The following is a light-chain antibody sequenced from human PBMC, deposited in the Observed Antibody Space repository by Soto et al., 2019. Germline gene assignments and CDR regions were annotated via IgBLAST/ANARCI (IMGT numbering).Light chain of an antibody. CDR1: ENIYTN. CDR3: QQYDNSPIT. Sequence: EIVMTQSPATLSVSPGERATLSCRASENIYTNLAWYQQKPGQAPRLLFYGASTRATGLPARFSGTGSGTEFTLTINSLQAEDSAVYYCQQYDNSPITFGQGTRLEIK. V-gene: IGKV3-15*01. J-gene: IGKJ5*01. CDR2: GAS.